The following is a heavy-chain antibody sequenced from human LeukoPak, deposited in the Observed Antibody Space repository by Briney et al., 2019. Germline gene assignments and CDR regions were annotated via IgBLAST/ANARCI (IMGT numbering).Heavy chain of an antibody. CDR2: IYYSGST. CDR3: ARERNRKLDY. J-gene: IGHJ4*02. CDR1: GGSISSYY. D-gene: IGHD1-14*01. Sequence: SETLSLTCTVSGGSISSYYWSWIRQPPGKGLEWIGYIYYSGSTNYNPSLKSRVTISVDTSKNQFSLKLSSVTAADTAVYYCARERNRKLDYWGQGTLVTVSS. V-gene: IGHV4-59*01.